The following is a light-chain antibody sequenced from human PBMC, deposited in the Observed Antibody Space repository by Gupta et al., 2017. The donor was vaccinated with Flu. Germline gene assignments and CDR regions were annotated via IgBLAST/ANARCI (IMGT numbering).Light chain of an antibody. CDR1: QSVSSY. J-gene: IGKJ5*01. CDR2: DAF. V-gene: IGKV3-11*01. Sequence: IVLTQSAATLSLSPGERATRSCRASQSVSSYLACYQQKPGQAPRLLIYDAFNRDIGVTARFSGSGYGKDLALSSGSRVQEDFAGYYLQLRSTWAPVTFGQGTRLDIK. CDR3: QLRSTWAPVT.